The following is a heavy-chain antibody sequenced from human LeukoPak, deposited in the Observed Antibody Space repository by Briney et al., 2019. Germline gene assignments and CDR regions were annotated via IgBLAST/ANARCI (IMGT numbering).Heavy chain of an antibody. D-gene: IGHD3-22*01. CDR3: ARVGHYYDSSGYKGKTHTYYYYGMDV. CDR2: IGTAGDT. CDR1: GFTFSSYD. J-gene: IGHJ6*02. V-gene: IGHV3-13*01. Sequence: GGSLRLSCAASGFTFSSYDMHWVRQATGKGLEWVSAIGTAGDTYYPGSVKGRFTISRENAKNSLYLQMNSLRAGDTAVYYCARVGHYYDSSGYKGKTHTYYYYGMDVWGQGTTVTVSS.